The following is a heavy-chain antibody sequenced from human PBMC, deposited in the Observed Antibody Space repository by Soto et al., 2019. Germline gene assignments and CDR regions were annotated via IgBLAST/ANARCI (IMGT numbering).Heavy chain of an antibody. D-gene: IGHD2-2*03. CDR2: MNPNSGNT. CDR3: ARGRGGYCSSTSCSHYYGMDV. CDR1: GYTFTSYD. J-gene: IGHJ6*02. Sequence: ASVKVSCKASGYTFTSYDINWVRQATGQGLEWMGWMNPNSGNTGYAQKFQGRVTMTRNTSISTAYMELSSLRSEDTAVYYCARGRGGYCSSTSCSHYYGMDVWGQGTTVTV. V-gene: IGHV1-8*01.